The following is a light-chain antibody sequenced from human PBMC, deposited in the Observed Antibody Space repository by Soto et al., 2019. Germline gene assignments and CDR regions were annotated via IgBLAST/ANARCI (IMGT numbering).Light chain of an antibody. Sequence: EIVLTQSPATLSLSPGERATLFCRASQSISSSLAWYQHESGQAPRLLIYDASNRATGIPARFSGGGSGTDFTLTISSLEPEDFAVYYCQQRSQWPPTFGQGTKMEIK. J-gene: IGKJ2*01. CDR1: QSISSS. V-gene: IGKV3-11*01. CDR3: QQRSQWPPT. CDR2: DAS.